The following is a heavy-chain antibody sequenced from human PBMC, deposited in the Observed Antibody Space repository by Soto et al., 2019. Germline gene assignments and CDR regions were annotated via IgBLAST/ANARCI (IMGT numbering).Heavy chain of an antibody. CDR2: IKGDGSEK. V-gene: IGHV3-7*01. D-gene: IGHD6-19*01. CDR1: GFTFGDYW. J-gene: IGHJ3*02. CDR3: ARSLGWRDAFDI. Sequence: LRLSCAASGFTFGDYWMSWVRQAPGEGLEWVANIKGDGSEKYYVDSVKGRFTISIDNAKNSLYLQMSSLRVEDTAVYYCARSLGWRDAFDIWAQGTMVTVSS.